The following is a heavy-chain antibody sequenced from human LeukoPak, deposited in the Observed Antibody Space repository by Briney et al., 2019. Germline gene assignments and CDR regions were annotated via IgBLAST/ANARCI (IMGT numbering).Heavy chain of an antibody. J-gene: IGHJ4*02. CDR1: GGTFSSYA. Sequence: ASVKVSCKASGGTFSSYAISWVRQAPGQGLEWMGRIIPILGIANYAQKFQGRVTITADKSTSTAYMELSSLRSEDTAVYYCARDRDIVATISSSDYWGQGTLVTVSS. D-gene: IGHD5-12*01. V-gene: IGHV1-69*04. CDR3: ARDRDIVATISSSDY. CDR2: IIPILGIA.